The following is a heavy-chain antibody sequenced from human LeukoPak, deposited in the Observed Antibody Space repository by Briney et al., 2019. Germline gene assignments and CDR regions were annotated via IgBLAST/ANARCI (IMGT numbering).Heavy chain of an antibody. Sequence: SGGSLRLSCAASGFTFSSFWMSWVRQAPGKGLEWVANIKQDGSEEYYVDSVKGRFTISRDDAKNSLYLQMNSLRAEDTAVYYCAREADYVFWSGYGSHYYYYYMDVWGKGTTVTVSS. J-gene: IGHJ6*03. CDR2: IKQDGSEE. CDR3: AREADYVFWSGYGSHYYYYYMDV. D-gene: IGHD3-3*01. V-gene: IGHV3-7*01. CDR1: GFTFSSFW.